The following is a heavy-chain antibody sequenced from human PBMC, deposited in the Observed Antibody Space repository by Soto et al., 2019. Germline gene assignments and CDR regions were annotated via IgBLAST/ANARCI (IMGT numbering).Heavy chain of an antibody. CDR1: CGSISTFY. V-gene: IGHV4-59*01. D-gene: IGHD5-18*01. J-gene: IGHJ3*02. CDR3: ARYSYGYFLSAFDI. CDR2: IYYSGST. Sequence: SETLSLTCTVSCGSISTFYWSWIRQPPGKELEWIGYIYYSGSTNYNPSLKSRVTISVDTSKNQFSLKLSSVTAADTAFYYCARYSYGYFLSAFDIWGQGTMVTVSS.